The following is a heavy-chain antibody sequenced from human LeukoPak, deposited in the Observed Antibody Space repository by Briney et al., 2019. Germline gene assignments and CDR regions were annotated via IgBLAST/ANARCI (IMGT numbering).Heavy chain of an antibody. D-gene: IGHD6-13*01. CDR3: ARGNSSRWYWFDP. Sequence: SETLSLTCAVYGGSFSGYYWSWIRQPPGKGLEWIGEINHSGSTNYNPSLKSRVTISVDTSKNQFSLKVTSVTAADTAVYYCARGNSSRWYWFDPWGRGTLVTVSS. V-gene: IGHV4-34*01. CDR2: INHSGST. J-gene: IGHJ5*02. CDR1: GGSFSGYY.